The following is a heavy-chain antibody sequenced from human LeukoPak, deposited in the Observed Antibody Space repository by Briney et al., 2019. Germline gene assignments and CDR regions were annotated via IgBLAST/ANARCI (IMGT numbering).Heavy chain of an antibody. V-gene: IGHV4-39*01. D-gene: IGHD6-6*01. Sequence: SETLSLTCSVSGGSISSSSSYWGWIRRPPGKGLEWIATIDYSGGSNYNPSLKSRVTISVDTSRNQFSLKLSSVTAADTAMYYCARHTSGSSLDYWGLGTLVTVSS. CDR1: GGSISSSSSY. J-gene: IGHJ4*02. CDR3: ARHTSGSSLDY. CDR2: IDYSGGS.